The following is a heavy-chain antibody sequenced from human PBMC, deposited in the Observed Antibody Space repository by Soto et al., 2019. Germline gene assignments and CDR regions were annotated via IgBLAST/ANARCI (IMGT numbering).Heavy chain of an antibody. CDR2: IYYSGST. D-gene: IGHD2-8*01. CDR3: ARGVYYVGFDY. Sequence: SETLSLTCTVSGGSISSSSYYWGWIRQPPGKGLEWIGSIYYSGSTYYNPSLKSRVTISVDTSKNQFSLKLSSVTAADTAVYYCARGVYYVGFDYWGQGTLVTVPQ. V-gene: IGHV4-39*01. CDR1: GGSISSSSYY. J-gene: IGHJ4*02.